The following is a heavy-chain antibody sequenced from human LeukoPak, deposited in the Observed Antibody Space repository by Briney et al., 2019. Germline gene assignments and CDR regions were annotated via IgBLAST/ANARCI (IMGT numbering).Heavy chain of an antibody. Sequence: SETLSLTCTLSGDSMHSYYWSWIRQSPDKGLEWIGRAYSGVNAYYNPSLQSRVTISVDKSNNQFSLDLTSVTAADTALYYCAREKAGTLTRAYYYIDVWGKGITVTVSS. V-gene: IGHV4-4*07. J-gene: IGHJ6*03. CDR2: AYSGVNA. CDR1: GDSMHSYY. CDR3: AREKAGTLTRAYYYIDV. D-gene: IGHD1-26*01.